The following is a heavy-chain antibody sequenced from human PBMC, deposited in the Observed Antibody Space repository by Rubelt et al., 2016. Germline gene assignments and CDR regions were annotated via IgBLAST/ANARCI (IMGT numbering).Heavy chain of an antibody. CDR2: IYYSGST. CDR1: GGSISSSSYY. CDR3: ARGAALYLRSPFDI. Sequence: GPGLVKPSETLSLTCTVSGGSISSSSYYWGWIRQPPGKGLEWIGSIYYSGSTYYNPSLKSRVTISVDTSKNQFSLKLSSVTAADTAVYYCARGAALYLRSPFDIWGQGTMVTVSS. J-gene: IGHJ3*02. D-gene: IGHD6-25*01. V-gene: IGHV4-39*01.